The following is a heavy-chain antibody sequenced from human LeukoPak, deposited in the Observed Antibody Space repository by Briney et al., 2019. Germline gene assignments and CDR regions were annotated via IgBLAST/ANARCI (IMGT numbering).Heavy chain of an antibody. Sequence: SETLSLTCAVSGYSLNNAHYWAWIRQPPGKGLEWIGNISQSAIASYNPSLKSRVTISLDTSNNHFSLDLRSVTGADTAVYFCARASVEHSIVAGDYFDYWGQGTLVTVSS. CDR3: ARASVEHSIVAGDYFDY. D-gene: IGHD1/OR15-1a*01. CDR2: ISQSAIA. CDR1: GYSLNNAHY. V-gene: IGHV4-38-2*01. J-gene: IGHJ4*02.